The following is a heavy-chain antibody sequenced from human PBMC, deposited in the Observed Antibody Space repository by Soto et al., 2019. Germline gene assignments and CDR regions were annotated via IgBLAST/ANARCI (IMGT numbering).Heavy chain of an antibody. D-gene: IGHD3-3*01. J-gene: IGHJ6*02. Sequence: PSETLSLTCTVSGGSISSYYWSWIRQHPGKGLEWIGYIYYSGSTNYNPSLKSRVTISVDTPKNQFSLRLSSVTAADTAVYYCARALSYDFWSGYYIRGMDVWGQGTTVTVSS. CDR3: ARALSYDFWSGYYIRGMDV. V-gene: IGHV4-59*01. CDR1: GGSISSYY. CDR2: IYYSGST.